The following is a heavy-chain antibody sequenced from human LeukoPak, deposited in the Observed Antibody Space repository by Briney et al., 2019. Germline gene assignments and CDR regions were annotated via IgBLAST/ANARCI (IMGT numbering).Heavy chain of an antibody. J-gene: IGHJ4*02. V-gene: IGHV3-21*01. D-gene: IGHD1-26*01. CDR1: GLTFSSYS. Sequence: PGGSLRLSCAASGLTFSSYSMNWVRQAPGKGLEWVSSISSSSSYIYYADSVKGRFTISRDNAKNSLYLQMNSLRAEDTAVYYCARIYSGSYDTNFDYWGQGTLVTVSS. CDR3: ARIYSGSYDTNFDY. CDR2: ISSSSSYI.